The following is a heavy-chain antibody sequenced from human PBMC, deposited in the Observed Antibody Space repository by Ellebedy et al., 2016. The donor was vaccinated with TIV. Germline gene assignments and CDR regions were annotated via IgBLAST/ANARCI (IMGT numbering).Heavy chain of an antibody. D-gene: IGHD5/OR15-5a*01. V-gene: IGHV3-30*04. Sequence: GESLKISCAASGFPFDSYVMNWVRQAPGKGLEWVAPISYDGSNKYFADSVQSRFTISRDNSQNTLYLLMNSLRGDDTAIYYCARALNHVDTVSTAPLDCWGQGTLVTVSS. CDR2: ISYDGSNK. CDR1: GFPFDSYV. CDR3: ARALNHVDTVSTAPLDC. J-gene: IGHJ4*02.